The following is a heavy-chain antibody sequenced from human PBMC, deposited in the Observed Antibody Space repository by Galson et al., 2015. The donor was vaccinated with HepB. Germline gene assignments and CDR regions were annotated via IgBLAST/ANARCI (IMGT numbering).Heavy chain of an antibody. CDR2: ISYDGSNK. D-gene: IGHD2-15*01. CDR3: ARDGGCSGGSCYGGLDY. CDR1: GFTFSSYA. J-gene: IGHJ4*02. V-gene: IGHV3-30*04. Sequence: SLRLSCAASGFTFSSYAMHWVRQAPGKGLEWVAVISYDGSNKYYADSVKGRFTISRDNSKNTLYLQMNSLRAEDTAVYYCARDGGCSGGSCYGGLDYWGQGTLVTVSS.